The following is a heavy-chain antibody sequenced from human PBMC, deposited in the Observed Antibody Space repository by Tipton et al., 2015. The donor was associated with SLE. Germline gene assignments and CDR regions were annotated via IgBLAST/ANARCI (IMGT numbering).Heavy chain of an antibody. CDR1: GTSISRSSYY. CDR3: AGWIIRYGMDV. V-gene: IGHV4-39*07. Sequence: TLSLTCTVSGTSISRSSYYWGWIRQPPGKGLEWIGTIYNSGSTYYNPSLKSRVTISVDTSKNQFSLELTSVTAADTAVYYCAGWIIRYGMDVWGQGTTVTVSS. CDR2: IYNSGST. D-gene: IGHD2-2*03. J-gene: IGHJ6*02.